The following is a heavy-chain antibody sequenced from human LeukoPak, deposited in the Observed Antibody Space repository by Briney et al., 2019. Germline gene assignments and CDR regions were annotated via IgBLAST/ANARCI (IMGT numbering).Heavy chain of an antibody. CDR3: ARANWGLRWNYYYYYMDV. CDR2: INPNSGGA. Sequence: ASVKVSCKASGYTFTGYYIHWVRQAPGQGLEWMGWINPNSGGANYAQKFQGRVTITRNTSISTAYMELSSLRSEDTAVYYCARANWGLRWNYYYYYMDVWGKGTTVTVSS. CDR1: GYTFTGYY. D-gene: IGHD7-27*01. V-gene: IGHV1-2*02. J-gene: IGHJ6*03.